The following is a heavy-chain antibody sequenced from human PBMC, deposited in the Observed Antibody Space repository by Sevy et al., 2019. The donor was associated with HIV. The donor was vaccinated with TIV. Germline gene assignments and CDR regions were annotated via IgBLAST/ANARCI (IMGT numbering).Heavy chain of an antibody. CDR1: GFTFSDYW. V-gene: IGHV3-74*01. Sequence: GGSLRLSCAASGFTFSDYWMHWVRQAPGKGLVWVSLINPDGSGTGYADSVRGRFSVSRDNAKNTLYLQMNSLRAEDTAVYYCARVRQFYDSGEWFDPWGQGTLVTVSS. CDR3: ARVRQFYDSGEWFDP. CDR2: INPDGSGT. D-gene: IGHD3-10*01. J-gene: IGHJ5*02.